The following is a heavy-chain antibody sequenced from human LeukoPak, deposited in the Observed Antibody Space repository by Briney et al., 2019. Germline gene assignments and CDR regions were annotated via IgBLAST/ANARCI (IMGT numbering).Heavy chain of an antibody. D-gene: IGHD2-2*01. CDR2: ISGSGGST. Sequence: PGGSLRLSCAASGFTFSSYGMSWVRQAPGKGLEWDSAISGSGGSTYYADSVKGRFTISRDNSKNTLYLQMNSLRAEDTAVYYCAKDQYQLLSLTYFDYWGQGTLVTVSS. CDR1: GFTFSSYG. J-gene: IGHJ4*02. V-gene: IGHV3-23*01. CDR3: AKDQYQLLSLTYFDY.